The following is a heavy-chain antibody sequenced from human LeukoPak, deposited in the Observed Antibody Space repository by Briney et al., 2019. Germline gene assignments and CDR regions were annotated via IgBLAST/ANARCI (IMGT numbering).Heavy chain of an antibody. CDR1: GYTLTELS. V-gene: IGHV1-69*13. Sequence: GASVKVSCKVSGYTLTELSMHWVRQAPGQGLEWMGGIIPIFGTANYAQKFQGRVTITADESTSTAYMELSSLRSEDTAVYYCARGWDYDSGGRPTAYVYWGQGTLVTVSS. J-gene: IGHJ4*02. CDR3: ARGWDYDSGGRPTAYVY. D-gene: IGHD3-22*01. CDR2: IIPIFGTA.